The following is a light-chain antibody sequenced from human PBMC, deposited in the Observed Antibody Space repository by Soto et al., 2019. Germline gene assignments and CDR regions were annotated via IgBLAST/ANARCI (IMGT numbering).Light chain of an antibody. J-gene: IGKJ5*01. CDR2: DAS. V-gene: IGKV1-33*01. CDR1: QDIRTY. CDR3: QQYENLPA. Sequence: DIRMTQSPCSLSAAVGDRVTLTCQASQDIRTYVNWYQQKPGKAPKLPIYDASILETGVPSRFSGSGSGTDFTFAISSLQPEDIATYYCQQYENLPAFGQGTRLEIK.